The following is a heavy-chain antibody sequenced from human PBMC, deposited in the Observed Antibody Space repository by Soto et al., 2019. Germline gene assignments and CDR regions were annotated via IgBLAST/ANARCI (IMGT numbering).Heavy chain of an antibody. Sequence: SVKVSCKASGYTFTGYYMHWVRQAPGQGLEWMGWINPNSGGTNYAQKFQGWVTMTRDTSISTTYMELSRLRSDDTAVYYCARDPAPYCSSTSCHTGYYYYYGMDVWGQGTTVTVSS. J-gene: IGHJ6*02. D-gene: IGHD2-2*02. CDR2: INPNSGGT. V-gene: IGHV1-2*04. CDR1: GYTFTGYY. CDR3: ARDPAPYCSSTSCHTGYYYYYGMDV.